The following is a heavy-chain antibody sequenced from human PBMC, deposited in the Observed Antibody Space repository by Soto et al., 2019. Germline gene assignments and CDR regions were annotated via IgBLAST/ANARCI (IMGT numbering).Heavy chain of an antibody. V-gene: IGHV4-59*01. J-gene: IGHJ4*02. Sequence: SETLSLTCTVSGGSMGNYFWTWIRQPPGKGLEWIGYIHYSGTTSFFPSYNPSLRSRVTISEDTSKNQFSLKLLSVTTADTAVYFCAAGEASSRNLAPYYLDFWGQGTLVTVSS. CDR1: GGSMGNYF. D-gene: IGHD6-13*01. CDR3: AAGEASSRNLAPYYLDF. CDR2: IHYSGTT.